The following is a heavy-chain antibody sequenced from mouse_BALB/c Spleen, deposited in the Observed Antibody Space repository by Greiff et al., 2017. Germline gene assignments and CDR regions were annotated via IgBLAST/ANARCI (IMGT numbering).Heavy chain of an antibody. CDR3: TVVPSYYFDY. CDR1: GYTFTSYW. CDR2: IYPGSGST. Sequence: LQQPGSELVRPGASVKLSCKASGYTFTSYWMHWVKQRPGPGLEWIGNIYPGSGSTNYDEKFKSKATLTVDTSSSTAYMQLSSLTSEDSAVYYCTVVPSYYFDYWGQGTTLTVSS. D-gene: IGHD1-1*01. V-gene: IGHV1S22*01. J-gene: IGHJ2*01.